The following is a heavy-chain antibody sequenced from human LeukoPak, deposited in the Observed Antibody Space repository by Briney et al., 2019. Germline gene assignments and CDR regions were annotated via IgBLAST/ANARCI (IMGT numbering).Heavy chain of an antibody. CDR3: AREAITIFGVVRAQTTYGPHRFDP. D-gene: IGHD3-3*01. Sequence: ASVKVSCKVSGYTLTELSMHWVRQAPGKGLEWMGGFDPEDGETIYAQKFQGRVTMTRDMSTSTVYMELSSLRSEDMAVYYCAREAITIFGVVRAQTTYGPHRFDPWGQGTLVTVSS. CDR1: GYTLTELS. V-gene: IGHV1-24*01. CDR2: FDPEDGET. J-gene: IGHJ5*02.